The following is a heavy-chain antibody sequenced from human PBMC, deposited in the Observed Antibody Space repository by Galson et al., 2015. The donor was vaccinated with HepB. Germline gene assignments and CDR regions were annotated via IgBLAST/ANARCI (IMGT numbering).Heavy chain of an antibody. CDR1: GFTFSDYY. J-gene: IGHJ3*02. CDR3: ARDSMYDSSGYYYIDI. CDR2: ISSSGSTI. Sequence: SLRLSCAASGFTFSDYYMSWIRQAPGKGLEWVSYISSSGSTIYYADSVKGRFTISRDNAKNSLYLQMNSLRAEDTAVYYCARDSMYDSSGYYYIDIWGQGTMVTVSS. D-gene: IGHD3-22*01. V-gene: IGHV3-11*01.